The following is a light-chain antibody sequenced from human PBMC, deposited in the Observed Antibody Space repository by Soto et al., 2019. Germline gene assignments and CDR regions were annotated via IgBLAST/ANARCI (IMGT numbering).Light chain of an antibody. V-gene: IGKV1-39*01. J-gene: IGKJ2*01. Sequence: DIQMTQSPSSLSASVGDRVTITCRASQSISSYLYWYQQKPGKAPKLLIYAASSSQSGVPSRFSGSGSGTDFTLTISSLQPEDFATYYCQQSYSTLYTFGQGTKLEIK. CDR3: QQSYSTLYT. CDR2: AAS. CDR1: QSISSY.